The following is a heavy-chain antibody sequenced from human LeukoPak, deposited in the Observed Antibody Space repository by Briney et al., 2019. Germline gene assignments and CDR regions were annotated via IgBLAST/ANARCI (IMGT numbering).Heavy chain of an antibody. V-gene: IGHV4-34*01. J-gene: IGHJ6*02. D-gene: IGHD3-10*01. CDR3: ARLRYYYGSGSYYMPYYYGMDV. CDR1: GGSFSGYY. Sequence: PSETLSLTCAVYGGSFSGYYWSWIRQPPGKGLEWIGEFNHSGSTNYNPSLKSRVTISVDTSKNQFSLKLSSVTAADTAVYYCARLRYYYGSGSYYMPYYYGMDVWGQGTTVTVSS. CDR2: FNHSGST.